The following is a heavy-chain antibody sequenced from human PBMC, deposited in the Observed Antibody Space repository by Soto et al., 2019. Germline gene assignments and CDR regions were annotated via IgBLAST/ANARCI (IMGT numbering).Heavy chain of an antibody. V-gene: IGHV4-31*03. D-gene: IGHD6-25*01. Sequence: SSETLSLTCTVSGGSISSGGYYWSWIRQHPGKGLEWIGYIYYSGSTYYNPSLKSRVTISVDTSKNQFSLKLSSVTAADTAVYYCARAYLGAAGRLNWFDPWGQGTLVTVSS. CDR2: IYYSGST. CDR3: ARAYLGAAGRLNWFDP. J-gene: IGHJ5*02. CDR1: GGSISSGGYY.